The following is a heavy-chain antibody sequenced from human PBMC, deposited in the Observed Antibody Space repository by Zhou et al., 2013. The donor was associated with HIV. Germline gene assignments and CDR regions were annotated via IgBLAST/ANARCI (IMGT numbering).Heavy chain of an antibody. D-gene: IGHD6-13*01. J-gene: IGHJ3*01. V-gene: IGHV3-11*01. CDR2: ISSSGSMK. Sequence: VQLVESGGGLVKPGGSLRLSCAASGFSFSDYYINWIRQAPGKGLEWVSYISSSGSMKNYADSVKGRLTISRDNAKNSLFLQMNSLRVEDTAVYYCARVSPYSSSWTGGLWDLWGQGDNGHRLL. CDR3: ARVSPYSSSWTGGLWDL. CDR1: GFSFSDYY.